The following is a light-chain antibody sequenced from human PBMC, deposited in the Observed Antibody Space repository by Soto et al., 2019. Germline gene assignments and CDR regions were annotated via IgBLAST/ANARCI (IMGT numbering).Light chain of an antibody. V-gene: IGKV4-1*01. Sequence: TQSPDSLAVSLGARATINCRSSQGVLHNSNSHHFLSWYQQRPGQSPKLLIYWTSLRESGVPERFIGSGSGAEFTLTIRSLQAEDVAVYYCQQSFGNFTWTFGQGTKVDIK. CDR2: WTS. J-gene: IGKJ1*01. CDR3: QQSFGNFTWT. CDR1: QGVLHNSNSHHF.